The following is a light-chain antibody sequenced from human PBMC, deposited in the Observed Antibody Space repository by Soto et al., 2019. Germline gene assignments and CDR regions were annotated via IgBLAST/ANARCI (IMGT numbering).Light chain of an antibody. Sequence: ETVVTQAPATLSFSPGERATVSCRANESASIYLAWYQQKSGQAPRLLIHDASNRATGIPARFTGSGSGKDFPLTISSLEPEDFAVYYCQQRSDWLTFGQGTRLEIK. CDR2: DAS. CDR3: QQRSDWLT. CDR1: ESASIY. J-gene: IGKJ5*01. V-gene: IGKV3-11*01.